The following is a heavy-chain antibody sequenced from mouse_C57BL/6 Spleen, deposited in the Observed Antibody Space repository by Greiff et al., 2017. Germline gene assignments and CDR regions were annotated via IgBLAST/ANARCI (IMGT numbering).Heavy chain of an antibody. D-gene: IGHD1-1*01. CDR2: ILPGSGST. J-gene: IGHJ4*01. Sequence: VQLQQSGAELMKPGASVKLSCKATGYTFTGYWIEWVKQRPGHGLEWIGEILPGSGSTNYNEKFKGKATFTADTSSNTAYMQLSSLTTEDSAIYYCARGIYYYGSSSYYYAMDYWGQGTSVTVSS. CDR1: GYTFTGYW. V-gene: IGHV1-9*01. CDR3: ARGIYYYGSSSYYYAMDY.